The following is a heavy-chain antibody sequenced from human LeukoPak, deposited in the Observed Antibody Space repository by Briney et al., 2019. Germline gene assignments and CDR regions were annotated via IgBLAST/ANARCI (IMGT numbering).Heavy chain of an antibody. CDR1: GYSISSGYY. CDR2: INHSGTT. D-gene: IGHD6-19*01. V-gene: IGHV4-38-2*02. Sequence: SETLSLTCTVSGYSISSGYYWGWIRQPPGKGLEWIGEINHSGTTYYNPSLKSRVTISVDTSKNQFSLKLSSVTAADTAVYYCARDRRNKYSSGWFFDYWGQGTLVTVSS. CDR3: ARDRRNKYSSGWFFDY. J-gene: IGHJ4*02.